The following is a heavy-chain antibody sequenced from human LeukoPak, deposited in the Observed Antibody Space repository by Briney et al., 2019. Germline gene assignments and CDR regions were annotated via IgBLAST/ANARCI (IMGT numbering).Heavy chain of an antibody. CDR2: IIPILGIA. Sequence: ASVKVSCKASGGTFSSYAISWVRQAPGQGLEWMGRIIPILGIANYAQKFQGRVTITADKSTSTVYMELSSLRSEDTAVYYCAGTAMVTNWFDPWGQGTLVTVSS. CDR1: GGTFSSYA. J-gene: IGHJ5*02. D-gene: IGHD5-18*01. V-gene: IGHV1-69*04. CDR3: AGTAMVTNWFDP.